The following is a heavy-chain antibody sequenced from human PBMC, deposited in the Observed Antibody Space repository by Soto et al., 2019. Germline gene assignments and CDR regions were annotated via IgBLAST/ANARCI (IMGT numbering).Heavy chain of an antibody. CDR3: FGFKSCTILSH. J-gene: IGHJ4*02. CDR2: VFYSGRT. D-gene: IGHD2-8*01. CDR1: GGSISSAPSY. Sequence: SETLSLTCTVAGGSISSAPSYWAWIRQPPGKGLEWIGHVFYSGRTTYSPSLRSRVSVSADTSKNQFSLKLSSMTAADAAVYSCFGFKSCTILSHWVQGTPVTVSS. V-gene: IGHV4-39*01.